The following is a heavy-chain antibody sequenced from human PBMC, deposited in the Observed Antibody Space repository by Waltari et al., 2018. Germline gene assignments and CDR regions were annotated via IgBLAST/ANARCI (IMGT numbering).Heavy chain of an antibody. CDR2: IYYSGST. CDR1: GGSISSHY. CDR3: AGSATIAAAGY. V-gene: IGHV4-59*11. Sequence: QVQLQESGPGLVKPSETLSLTCTVSGGSISSHYWSWHRQPPGKGLEWIGYIYYSGSTNYNPSLKSRVTISVGTSKNQFSLKLSSVTAADTAVYYCAGSATIAAAGYWGQGTLVTVSS. J-gene: IGHJ4*02. D-gene: IGHD6-13*01.